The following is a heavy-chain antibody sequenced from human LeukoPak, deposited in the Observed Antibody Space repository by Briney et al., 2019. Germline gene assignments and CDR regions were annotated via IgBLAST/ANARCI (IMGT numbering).Heavy chain of an antibody. CDR3: AKDHQYGYFDY. D-gene: IGHD2-2*01. Sequence: GGSLRLSCAASGFTFSSYAMSWVRQAPGKGLEWVSTISGSGGSAYYADSVKGRFTISRDNSKNTLYLQMNSLRAEDTAVYYCAKDHQYGYFDYWGQGTLVTVSS. CDR2: ISGSGGSA. V-gene: IGHV3-23*01. CDR1: GFTFSSYA. J-gene: IGHJ4*02.